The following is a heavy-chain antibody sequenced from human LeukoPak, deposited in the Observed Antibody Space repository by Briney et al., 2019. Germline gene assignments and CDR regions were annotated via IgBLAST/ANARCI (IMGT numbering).Heavy chain of an antibody. V-gene: IGHV4-34*01. Sequence: PSETLSLTCTVYGGSFSGYYWSWIRQPPGKGLEWIGEINHSGSTNYNPSLKSRVTISVDTSKNQFSLKLSPVTAADTAVYYCARGRGSRDYWGSYYMDVWGKGTTVTVSS. CDR1: GGSFSGYY. D-gene: IGHD5-12*01. CDR3: ARGRGSRDYWGSYYMDV. J-gene: IGHJ6*03. CDR2: INHSGST.